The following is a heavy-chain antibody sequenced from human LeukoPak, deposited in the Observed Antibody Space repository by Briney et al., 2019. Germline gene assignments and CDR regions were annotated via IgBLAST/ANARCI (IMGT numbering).Heavy chain of an antibody. J-gene: IGHJ4*02. CDR3: AKDMNSWRDGSGLGDYFDY. CDR2: TSGSGRSI. D-gene: IGHD6-19*01. V-gene: IGHV3-23*01. CDR1: GFSFGDYG. Sequence: GSLRLSCAASGFSFGDYGMSWVRQAPGKGLEWVSGTSGSGRSIHYADSVKGRFTISRDNSKNTLYLQMNSLRADDTAVYYCAKDMNSWRDGSGLGDYFDYWGQGTLVTVSS.